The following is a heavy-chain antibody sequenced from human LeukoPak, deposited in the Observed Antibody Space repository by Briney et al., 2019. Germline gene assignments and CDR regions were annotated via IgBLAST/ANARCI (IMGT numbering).Heavy chain of an antibody. CDR3: ARANYYGSGSWAFDI. V-gene: IGHV1-69*13. J-gene: IGHJ3*02. Sequence: ASVKVSCKASGGTFSSYAISWVRQAPGPGLEWMGGIIPIFGTANYAQKFQGRVTITADESTSTAYMELSSLRSEDTAVYYCARANYYGSGSWAFDIWGQGTMVTVSS. D-gene: IGHD3-10*01. CDR1: GGTFSSYA. CDR2: IIPIFGTA.